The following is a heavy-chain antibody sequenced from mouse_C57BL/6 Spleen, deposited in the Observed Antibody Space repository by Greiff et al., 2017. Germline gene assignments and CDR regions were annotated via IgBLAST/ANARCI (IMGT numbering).Heavy chain of an antibody. CDR1: GYTFTSYW. D-gene: IGHD1-1*02. CDR2: IDPSNGGT. J-gene: IGHJ3*01. Sequence: QVQLKQSGTELVKPGASVKLSCKASGYTFTSYWMHWVKQRPGRGLEWIGKIDPSNGGTKYNEKFKSKATLTVDKPSSTAYMQLSSLTSEDSAVYYCARSEYYGGGCYAKAYWGQGTLVTVSA. CDR3: ARSEYYGGGCYAKAY. V-gene: IGHV1-72*01.